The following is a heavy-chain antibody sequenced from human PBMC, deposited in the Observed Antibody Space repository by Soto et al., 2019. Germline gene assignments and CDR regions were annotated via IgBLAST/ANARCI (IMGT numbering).Heavy chain of an antibody. V-gene: IGHV4-59*01. CDR3: ARVDRLRYFDWLLYDY. D-gene: IGHD3-9*01. J-gene: IGHJ4*02. CDR2: IYYSGIT. Sequence: SETLSLTCTVSGGSISSYYWSWIRQPPGKGLEWIGYIYYSGITNYNPSLKSRVTISVDTSKNQFSLKLSSVTAADTAVYYCARVDRLRYFDWLLYDYWGQGTLVTVSS. CDR1: GGSISSYY.